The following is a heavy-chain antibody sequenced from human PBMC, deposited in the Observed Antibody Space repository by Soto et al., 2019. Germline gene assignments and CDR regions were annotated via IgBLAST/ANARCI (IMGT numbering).Heavy chain of an antibody. CDR2: MNGAASST. CDR1: GFTLSYA. D-gene: IGHD1-20*01. J-gene: IGHJ6*02. CDR3: ARGGADHYNNGLDV. V-gene: IGHV3-23*05. Sequence: SESGGGLVQPGGSPTLSCAASGFTLSYAMTWVRQPPGKELEWVASMNGAASSTSYADSVKGRFTTSRDKFRNTQYLEMHMLRPDDTAVYYCARGGADHYNNGLDVWGQGTTVIVSS.